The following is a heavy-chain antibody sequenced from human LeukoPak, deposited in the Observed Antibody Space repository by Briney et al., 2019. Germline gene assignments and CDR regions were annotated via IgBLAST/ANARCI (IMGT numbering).Heavy chain of an antibody. CDR3: ARRRPAYCSSTSCRHNWFDP. CDR1: GYTFTSYD. Sequence: ASVKVSYKASGYTFTSYDINWVRHATGQGLEWMGWMNPNSGNTGYAQKFQGRVTMTRNTSISTAYMELSSLRSEDTAVNSCARRRPAYCSSTSCRHNWFDPWGQGNLVTVSS. CDR2: MNPNSGNT. V-gene: IGHV1-8*01. J-gene: IGHJ5*02. D-gene: IGHD2-2*01.